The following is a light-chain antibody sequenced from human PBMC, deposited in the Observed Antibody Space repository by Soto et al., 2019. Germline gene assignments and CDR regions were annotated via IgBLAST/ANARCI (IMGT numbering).Light chain of an antibody. CDR1: QSLFNQY. CDR3: QQYSNSPRT. Sequence: EIMLTQSPGTLSLYPGERATLSCRASQSLFNQYLAWYQHRPGQAPRLLIHGASTRATGIPERFSGSGSGTVFILTISSLDLDDFAVYYCQQYSNSPRTFGQGTKVELK. V-gene: IGKV3-20*01. J-gene: IGKJ1*01. CDR2: GAS.